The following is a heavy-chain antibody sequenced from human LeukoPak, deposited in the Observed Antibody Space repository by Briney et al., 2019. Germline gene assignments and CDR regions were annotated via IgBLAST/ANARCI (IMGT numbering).Heavy chain of an antibody. CDR3: ARRTSDSSGFYLFDY. V-gene: IGHV5-51*01. Sequence: GESLKISCKGSGYSFTTYWIGWVRQMPGKGLEWMGVIYPADSDTKYSPSFQGQVTISADKSISTAYLQWSSLKVSYTAMYYCARRTSDSSGFYLFDYWGQGALVTVSS. CDR1: GYSFTTYW. J-gene: IGHJ4*02. CDR2: IYPADSDT. D-gene: IGHD3-22*01.